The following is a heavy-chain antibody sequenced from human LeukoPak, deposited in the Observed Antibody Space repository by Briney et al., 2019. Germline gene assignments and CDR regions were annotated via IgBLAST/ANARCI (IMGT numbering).Heavy chain of an antibody. CDR3: ARGGRGVQYYYDSTGHFDL. Sequence: SQTLSLTCTVSGGSISCGSYYWRWLRQPAEKGLEWIGRIYTSGRTNYNPSHKSRVTISVDTSKNQFSLKLSSVTAADTAVYYCARGGRGVQYYYDSTGHFDLWGRGTLVTVSS. V-gene: IGHV4-61*02. J-gene: IGHJ2*01. CDR2: IYTSGRT. D-gene: IGHD3-22*01. CDR1: GGSISCGSYY.